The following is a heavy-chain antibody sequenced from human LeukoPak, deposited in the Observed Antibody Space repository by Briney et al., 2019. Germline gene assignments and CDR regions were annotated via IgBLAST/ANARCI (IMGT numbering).Heavy chain of an antibody. J-gene: IGHJ1*01. Sequence: GGSLRLSCAASGFTFSSYGMHWVRQAPGKGLEWVAFIRYDGSNKYYADSVKGRFTISRDNSKNTLYLQMNSLRAEDTAVYYCAKDRDIVVVPAAMPQYFQHWGQGTLVTVSS. CDR3: AKDRDIVVVPAAMPQYFQH. CDR2: IRYDGSNK. CDR1: GFTFSSYG. D-gene: IGHD2-2*01. V-gene: IGHV3-30*02.